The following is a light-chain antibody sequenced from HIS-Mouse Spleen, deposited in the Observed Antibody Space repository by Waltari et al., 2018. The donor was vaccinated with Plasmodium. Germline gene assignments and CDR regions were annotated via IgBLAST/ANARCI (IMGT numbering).Light chain of an antibody. Sequence: DIVMTQSPLFLPVTPGEPASISCRSSQSLLHSNGYNYLDWYLQKPGQSPQLLIYLGSNRDSGVPDRFSGSGSGTDFTLKISRVEAEDVGVYYCMQALQTPLTFGGGTKVEIK. CDR3: MQALQTPLT. CDR1: QSLLHSNGYNY. V-gene: IGKV2-28*01. J-gene: IGKJ4*01. CDR2: LGS.